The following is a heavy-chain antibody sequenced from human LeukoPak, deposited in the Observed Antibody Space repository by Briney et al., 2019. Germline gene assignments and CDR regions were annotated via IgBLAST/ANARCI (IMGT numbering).Heavy chain of an antibody. CDR3: ARGLMRNCSGGSWYGRWFEP. J-gene: IGHJ5*02. Sequence: PSETLSLTCAVYGGSFSGYYWSWIRQPPGKGLEWIGEIYHSGSTNYNPSLKSRVTISGDTSKNQLSLKLSSVTAADTAVYYCARGLMRNCSGGSWYGRWFEPGGEGTLVTVPS. D-gene: IGHD2-15*01. CDR1: GGSFSGYY. CDR2: IYHSGST. V-gene: IGHV4-34*01.